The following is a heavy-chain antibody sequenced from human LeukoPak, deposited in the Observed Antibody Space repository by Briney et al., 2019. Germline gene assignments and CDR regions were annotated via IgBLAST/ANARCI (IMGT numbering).Heavy chain of an antibody. J-gene: IGHJ4*02. D-gene: IGHD3-22*01. CDR2: ISACSGST. Sequence: GGSLRLSCPASGFRFGGYGMSWVRQAPGKGLEWVSSISACSGSTDYADSGKGRFTISRDDSKNTLYPQMKRLRAEDTAVYYCAKSHGPYYYDSSGYYDDYWGQGNLVTVSS. CDR1: GFRFGGYG. CDR3: AKSHGPYYYDSSGYYDDY. V-gene: IGHV3-23*01.